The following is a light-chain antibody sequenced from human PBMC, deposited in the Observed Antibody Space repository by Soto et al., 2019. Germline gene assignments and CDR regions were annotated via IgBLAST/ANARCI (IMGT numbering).Light chain of an antibody. J-gene: IGLJ2*01. V-gene: IGLV2-8*01. Sequence: QSALTQPPSASGSPGQSVTISCTGTSSDVGGYNYVSWYQQHPGKAPKFMIYEVSKRPSGVPDRFSGSKSGNTASLTVSGLQAEDEADYYCSSYAGSSPVVFGGGTKLTVL. CDR1: SSDVGGYNY. CDR3: SSYAGSSPVV. CDR2: EVS.